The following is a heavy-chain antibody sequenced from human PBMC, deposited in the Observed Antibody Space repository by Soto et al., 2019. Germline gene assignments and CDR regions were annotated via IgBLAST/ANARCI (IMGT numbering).Heavy chain of an antibody. Sequence: QITLKESGPALVQPTQPLTLTCTFSGFSLSTSGVGVGWIRQPPGKALEWLAVIYWDDSKTYSPSLKSRLTITKDTARDQVVLTMTNMDPVDTATYYCAHKGSGSRAIDYWGQGALVTVSS. CDR1: GFSLSTSGVG. J-gene: IGHJ4*02. V-gene: IGHV2-5*02. CDR2: IYWDDSK. D-gene: IGHD3-10*01. CDR3: AHKGSGSRAIDY.